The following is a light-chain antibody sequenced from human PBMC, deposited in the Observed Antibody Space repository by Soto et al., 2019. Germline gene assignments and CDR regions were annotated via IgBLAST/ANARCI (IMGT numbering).Light chain of an antibody. J-gene: IGLJ3*02. CDR2: VEGSGTY. CDR3: ETWDSITWV. V-gene: IGLV4-60*03. CDR1: SGHSTFV. Sequence: QLVLTQSSSASASLGSSVRLTCTLSSGHSTFVIAWHQQQPGKTPRYLMKVEGSGTYSKGSGIPDRFSGSSSGADRYLTISNIQSEDEADYYCETWDSITWVFGGGTKVTVL.